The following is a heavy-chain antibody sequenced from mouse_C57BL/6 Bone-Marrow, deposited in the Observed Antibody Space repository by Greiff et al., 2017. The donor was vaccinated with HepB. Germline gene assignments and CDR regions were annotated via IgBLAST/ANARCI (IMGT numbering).Heavy chain of an antibody. V-gene: IGHV14-4*01. CDR1: GFNIKDDY. D-gene: IGHD2-1*01. Sequence: VQLKESGAELVRPGASVKLSCTASGFNIKDDYMHWVKQRPEQGLEWIGWIDPENGDTEYASKFQGKATITADTSSNTAYLQLSILTSEDTAVYYCTLYYCNSPCAMDYWVQGTSVTVSS. CDR2: IDPENGDT. J-gene: IGHJ4*01. CDR3: TLYYCNSPCAMDY.